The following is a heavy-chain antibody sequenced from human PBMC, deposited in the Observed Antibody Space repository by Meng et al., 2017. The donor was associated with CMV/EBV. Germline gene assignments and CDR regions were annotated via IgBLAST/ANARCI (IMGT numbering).Heavy chain of an antibody. CDR2: IIPIFGTA. D-gene: IGHD6-6*01. CDR3: ARDGSSIAARPDGYYYYGMDV. J-gene: IGHJ6*02. CDR1: GGTFSSYA. V-gene: IGHV1-69*05. Sequence: SSVNVSCKASGGTFSSYAISWVRQAPGQGLEWMGGIIPIFGTANYAQKFQGRVTITTDESTSTAYMELSSLRSEDTAVYYCARDGSSIAARPDGYYYYGMDVWGQGTTVTVSS.